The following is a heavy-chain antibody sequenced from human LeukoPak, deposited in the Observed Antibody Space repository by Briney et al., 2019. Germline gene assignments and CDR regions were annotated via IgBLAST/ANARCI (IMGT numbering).Heavy chain of an antibody. J-gene: IGHJ2*01. CDR2: INAGNGNT. D-gene: IGHD5-18*01. CDR1: GYTFTSYA. Sequence: GASVKVSCKASGYTFTSYAMHWVRQAPGQRLEWMGWINAGNGNTKYSQKLQGRVTMTTDTSTSTAYMELRSLRSDDTAVYYCARDRQPTGYSYGFSYWYFDLWGRGTLVTVSS. CDR3: ARDRQPTGYSYGFSYWYFDL. V-gene: IGHV1-3*01.